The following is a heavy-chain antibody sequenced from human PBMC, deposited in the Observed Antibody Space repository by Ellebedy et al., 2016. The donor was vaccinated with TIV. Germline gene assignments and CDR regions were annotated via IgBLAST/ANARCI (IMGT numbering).Heavy chain of an antibody. V-gene: IGHV4-34*01. D-gene: IGHD4-17*01. CDR3: AARPTTAIDY. J-gene: IGHJ4*02. CDR1: GGSFSGYY. Sequence: MPSETLSLTCAVYGGSFSGYYWSWIRQPPGKGLEWIGEINHSGSTNYNPSLKSRVTVSVDTSKNQFSLKLSSVTAADTAVYYCAARPTTAIDYWGQGTLVTVSS. CDR2: INHSGST.